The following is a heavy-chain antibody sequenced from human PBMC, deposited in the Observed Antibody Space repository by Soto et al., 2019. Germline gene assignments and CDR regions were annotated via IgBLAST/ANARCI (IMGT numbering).Heavy chain of an antibody. J-gene: IGHJ6*03. CDR1: GYTFTSYD. CDR2: MNPNSGNT. D-gene: IGHD3-3*01. Sequence: ASVKVSCKASGYTFTSYDINWVRQATGQGLEWMGWMNPNSGNTGYAQKFQGRVTMTRNTSISTAYMELSSLRSEDTAVYYCARLRRYYDFWSGYPGYCYYYMDVWCQGPTVTDSS. CDR3: ARLRRYYDFWSGYPGYCYYYMDV. V-gene: IGHV1-8*01.